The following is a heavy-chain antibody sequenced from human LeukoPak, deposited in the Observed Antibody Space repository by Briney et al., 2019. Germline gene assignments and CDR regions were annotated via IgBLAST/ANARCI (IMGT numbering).Heavy chain of an antibody. D-gene: IGHD2-15*01. V-gene: IGHV1-18*01. CDR1: GYTFTNYG. CDR3: ARLNIVVPSAAKDAFDI. CDR2: ISPYNGDT. Sequence: ASVKVSCKASGYTFTNYGFTWVRQAPGHGLEWMGRISPYNGDTDYAQKFGARVTMTTDTSTSTAYLEIRNLRSDDTAIYYCARLNIVVPSAAKDAFDIWGQGTMVTVSS. J-gene: IGHJ3*02.